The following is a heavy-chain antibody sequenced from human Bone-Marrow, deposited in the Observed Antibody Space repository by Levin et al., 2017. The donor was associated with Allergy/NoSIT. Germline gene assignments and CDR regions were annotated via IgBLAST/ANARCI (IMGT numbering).Heavy chain of an antibody. CDR1: GFTFSSYA. D-gene: IGHD6-6*01. CDR3: ARDGLNIAARPAGYFDY. Sequence: GGSLRLSCAASGFTFSSYAMHWVRQAPGKGLEWVAVISYDGSNKYYADSVKGRFTISRDNSKNTLYLQMNSLRAEDTAVYYCARDGLNIAARPAGYFDYWGQGTLVTVSS. V-gene: IGHV3-30-3*01. J-gene: IGHJ4*02. CDR2: ISYDGSNK.